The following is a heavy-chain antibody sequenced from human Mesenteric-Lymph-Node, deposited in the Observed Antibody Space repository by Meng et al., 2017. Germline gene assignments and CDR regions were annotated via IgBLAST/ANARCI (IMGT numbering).Heavy chain of an antibody. V-gene: IGHV3-7*01. J-gene: IGHJ4*02. CDR1: GFTLSSYW. CDR3: AKGYSSGLDY. D-gene: IGHD3-22*01. CDR2: IKQDGSEK. Sequence: GESLKISCAASGFTLSSYWMSWVRQAPGKGLEWVANIKQDGSEKYYVDSVKGRFTISRDNAKKSLYLQMNSLRVEDTAVYYCAKGYSSGLDYWGQGTQVTVSS.